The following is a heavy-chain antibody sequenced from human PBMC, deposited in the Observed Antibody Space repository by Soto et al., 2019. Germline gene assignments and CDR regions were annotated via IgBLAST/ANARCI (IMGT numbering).Heavy chain of an antibody. J-gene: IGHJ4*02. CDR3: ARDVGGDFDY. CDR1: GGSFSGYY. Sequence: QVQLQQWGAGLLKPSETLSRTCAVYGGSFSGYYWSWIRQPPGKGLEWIGEINHSGSTNYNPSLKSRVTISVDTSKNQFSLKLSSVTVADTAVHYCARDVGGDFDYWGQGTLVTVSS. D-gene: IGHD3-10*01. V-gene: IGHV4-34*01. CDR2: INHSGST.